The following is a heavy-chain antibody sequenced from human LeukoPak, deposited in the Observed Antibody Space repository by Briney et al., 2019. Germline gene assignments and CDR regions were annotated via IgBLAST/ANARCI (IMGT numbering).Heavy chain of an antibody. CDR1: GLTFNTYA. Sequence: GGSLRLSCAASGLTFNTYAISWVRQALEKGLEWVSRISGSGTTTYYADSVKGRFTIFRDNSKNTLHLQMNSLRAEDTAVYYCARPLVGDALDYWGQGTLVTVSS. CDR2: ISGSGTTT. V-gene: IGHV3-23*01. CDR3: ARPLVGDALDY. J-gene: IGHJ4*02. D-gene: IGHD1-26*01.